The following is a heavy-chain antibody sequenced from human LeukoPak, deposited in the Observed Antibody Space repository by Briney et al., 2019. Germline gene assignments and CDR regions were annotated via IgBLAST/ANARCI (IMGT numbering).Heavy chain of an antibody. D-gene: IGHD6-13*01. Sequence: GGSLRLSCAASGFTFSSYGMSWVRQAPGKGLEWVSYISSSSSTIYYADSVKGRFTISRDNAKNSLYLQMNSLRAEDTAVYYCARDPSSSWLYYYYYYMDVWGKGTTVTVSS. CDR2: ISSSSSTI. V-gene: IGHV3-48*01. CDR1: GFTFSSYG. CDR3: ARDPSSSWLYYYYYYMDV. J-gene: IGHJ6*03.